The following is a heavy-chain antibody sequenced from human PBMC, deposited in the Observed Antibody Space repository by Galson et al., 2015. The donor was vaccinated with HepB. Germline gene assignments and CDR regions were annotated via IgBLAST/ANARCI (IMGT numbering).Heavy chain of an antibody. Sequence: SLRLSCAASGFTVSSNYMAWVRQAPGKGLEWVSVIYSGGSTYYADSVKGRFTISGDNAKNSLYLQMNSLRAEDTAVYYCARLQEELRWVSWFDPWGQGTLVTVSS. CDR2: IYSGGST. V-gene: IGHV3-53*01. CDR1: GFTVSSNY. D-gene: IGHD1-26*01. J-gene: IGHJ5*02. CDR3: ARLQEELRWVSWFDP.